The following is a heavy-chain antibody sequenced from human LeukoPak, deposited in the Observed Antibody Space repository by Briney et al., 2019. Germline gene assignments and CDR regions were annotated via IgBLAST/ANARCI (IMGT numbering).Heavy chain of an antibody. J-gene: IGHJ4*02. CDR1: GFSFSSYW. Sequence: PGGSLRLSCAASGFSFSSYWMSWVRQAPGKGLEWVAHINQDGSVKYYVASVKGRFTISRDNAANSLYLQMNSLRAEDTAVYYCARGGSWTIDYWGQGTLVTVSS. CDR2: INQDGSVK. D-gene: IGHD3-10*01. CDR3: ARGGSWTIDY. V-gene: IGHV3-7*04.